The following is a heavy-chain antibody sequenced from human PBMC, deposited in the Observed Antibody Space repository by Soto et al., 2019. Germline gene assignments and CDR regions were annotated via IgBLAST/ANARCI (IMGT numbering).Heavy chain of an antibody. Sequence: EVQLVESGGGLLKPGGSLRLSCTASGFSFTNAWMDCVRQAPGKGLEWGGRIKNNADGGAADYPAPVKGRFIISRDDSKNTMYLQMNSLKIEDTGVYYCTTEMRHTSGWYGAFDIWGQGTMVTVSS. CDR2: IKNNADGGAA. V-gene: IGHV3-15*01. J-gene: IGHJ3*02. CDR3: TTEMRHTSGWYGAFDI. CDR1: GFSFTNAW. D-gene: IGHD6-19*01.